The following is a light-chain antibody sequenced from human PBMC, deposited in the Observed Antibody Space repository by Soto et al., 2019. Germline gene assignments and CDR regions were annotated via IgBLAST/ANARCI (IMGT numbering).Light chain of an antibody. V-gene: IGKV3-11*01. CDR3: HQRSTGPYT. CDR2: DAT. Sequence: EIVLTQSPATLSLSPGERGTLSCRASQSVSSYLVWYQQKPGQTPRLLMSDATTRATGIPARFSGSGSGTDFTLTISSLEPEDSAVYHCHQRSTGPYTFGQGTKLEIK. J-gene: IGKJ2*01. CDR1: QSVSSY.